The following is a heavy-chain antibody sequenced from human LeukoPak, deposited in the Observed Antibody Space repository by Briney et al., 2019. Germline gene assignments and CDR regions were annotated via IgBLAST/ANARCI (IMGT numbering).Heavy chain of an antibody. V-gene: IGHV1-8*01. CDR2: MNPNSGNT. D-gene: IGHD5-12*01. CDR3: ARDAGYSGYDSRVDY. CDR1: GYTFTSYD. Sequence: ASVKVSCKASGYTFTSYDINRVRQATGQGLEWMGWMNPNSGNTGYAQKFQGRVTMTRNTSISTAYMELSRLRSDDTAVYYCARDAGYSGYDSRVDYWGQGTLVTVSS. J-gene: IGHJ4*02.